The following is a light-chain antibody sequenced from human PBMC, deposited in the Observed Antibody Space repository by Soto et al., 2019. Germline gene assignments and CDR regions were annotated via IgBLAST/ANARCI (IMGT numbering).Light chain of an antibody. V-gene: IGLV1-51*02. CDR2: ENN. CDR3: GTWDYSLSQV. Sequence: QSVLTQPPSVSAAPGQKATISCSGSSSNIGDNYVSWYQQLPGTAPKLLIYENNKRPSGIPDRFSGSKSGTSATLGITGLQTGDEADYYCGTWDYSLSQVFGTGTKVTVL. J-gene: IGLJ1*01. CDR1: SSNIGDNY.